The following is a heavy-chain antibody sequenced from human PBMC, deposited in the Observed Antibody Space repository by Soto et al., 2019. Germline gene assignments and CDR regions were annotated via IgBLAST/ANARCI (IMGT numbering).Heavy chain of an antibody. CDR3: ARETNGAYYYHYGIDV. CDR2: ISAYNGNT. D-gene: IGHD1-1*01. J-gene: IGHJ6*02. CDR1: GYTFTSYG. Sequence: VASVKVSCKASGYTFTSYGISWVRQVPGQGLEWMGWISAYNGNTNYAQKLQGRVTMTTDTSTSTAYMELRSLRSDDTAVYYCARETNGAYYYHYGIDVWSQGTTVTVSS. V-gene: IGHV1-18*01.